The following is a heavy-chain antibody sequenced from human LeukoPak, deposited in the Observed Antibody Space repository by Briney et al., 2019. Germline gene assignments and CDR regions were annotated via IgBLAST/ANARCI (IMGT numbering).Heavy chain of an antibody. V-gene: IGHV4-39*02. CDR3: ARRPLGYWDY. D-gene: IGHD6-13*01. J-gene: IGHJ4*02. CDR1: GGSISGNTYY. CDR2: ISYGGST. Sequence: PSETLSLTCTVSGGSISGNTYYWDWIRQPPGKGLEWIGSISYGGSTYYNPSLKSRVAVSVDTSKNHFSLKLRSVTAADTALYFCARRPLGYWDYWGQGTLVTVSS.